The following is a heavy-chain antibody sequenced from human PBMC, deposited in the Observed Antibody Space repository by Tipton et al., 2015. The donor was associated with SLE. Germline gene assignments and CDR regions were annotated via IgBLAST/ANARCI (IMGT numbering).Heavy chain of an antibody. CDR2: IYYSGST. CDR3: ARNDYDFWSGGGFYFDY. CDR1: GGSINTNNYY. Sequence: TLSLTCTVSGGSINTNNYYWGWVRQPPGKGLEWIGSIYYSGSTYYNPSLKSRVTISVDTSKNQFSLKLSSVTAADTAVYYCARNDYDFWSGGGFYFDYWGQGTLVTVSS. V-gene: IGHV4-39*01. J-gene: IGHJ4*02. D-gene: IGHD3-3*01.